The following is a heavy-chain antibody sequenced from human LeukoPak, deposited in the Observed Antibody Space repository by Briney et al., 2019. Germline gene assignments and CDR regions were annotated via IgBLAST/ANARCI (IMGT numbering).Heavy chain of an antibody. CDR3: ARGPLIAAAGTS. J-gene: IGHJ4*02. V-gene: IGHV3-7*01. CDR1: GFTFSSYG. CDR2: IKEDGSEK. Sequence: PGGSLRLSCAASGFTFSSYGMHWVRQAPGKGLEWVANIKEDGSEKYYVDSVKGRFTISRDNAKNSLYLQMNSLRADDTAVYYCARGPLIAAAGTSWGQGTLVTVSS. D-gene: IGHD6-13*01.